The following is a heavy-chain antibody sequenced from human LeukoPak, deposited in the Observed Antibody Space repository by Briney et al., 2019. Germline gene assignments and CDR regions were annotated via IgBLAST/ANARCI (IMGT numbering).Heavy chain of an antibody. V-gene: IGHV1-69*01. D-gene: IGHD1/OR15-1a*01. J-gene: IGHJ3*02. CDR3: ARPPVSGTLNDAFDI. CDR1: GGPSSNYG. CDR2: IIPIFPST. Sequence: SVKVSCKVSGGPSSNYGLSWVRQAPGQGLEWMGGIIPIFPSTNYAQNFQGRVTITADESTSTVYMELSSLRTDDTAVYYCARPPVSGTLNDAFDIWGQGTVVTVSS.